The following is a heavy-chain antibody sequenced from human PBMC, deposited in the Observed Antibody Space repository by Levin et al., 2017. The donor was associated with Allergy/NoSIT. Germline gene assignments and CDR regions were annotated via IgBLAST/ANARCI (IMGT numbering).Heavy chain of an antibody. J-gene: IGHJ5*02. D-gene: IGHD3-22*01. Sequence: GESLKISCKASGYTFTSYYIHWVRQAPGQGLEWMGVIDPSGGSTSYAKKSRGRVTMTRDTSTSTVYMEMSSLRSEDTGDYYCARVRKVVSGADVVGYDLWGQGTLVTVSS. CDR1: GYTFTSYY. CDR3: ARVRKVVSGADVVGYDL. V-gene: IGHV1-46*01. CDR2: IDPSGGST.